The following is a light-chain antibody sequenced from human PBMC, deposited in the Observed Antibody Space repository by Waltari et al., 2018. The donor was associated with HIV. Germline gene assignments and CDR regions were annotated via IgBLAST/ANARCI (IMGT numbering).Light chain of an antibody. CDR3: CSYMSGSTLV. V-gene: IGLV2-14*02. CDR2: DTN. Sequence: QSALTQPASVSVSPGQSVTISCTGTRRSVGGFNLVSWYQQHPDKAPTLVIFDTNTRPLGIPFRFSASKSGNTAALTISGLQPEDEADYYCCSYMSGSTLVFGGGTKVIV. CDR1: RRSVGGFNL. J-gene: IGLJ3*02.